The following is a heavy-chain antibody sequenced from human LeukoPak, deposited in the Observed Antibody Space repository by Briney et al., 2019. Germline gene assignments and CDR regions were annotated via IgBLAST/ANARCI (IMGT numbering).Heavy chain of an antibody. J-gene: IGHJ5*02. D-gene: IGHD1-26*01. Sequence: GESLQISCKGSGYRFTSYWIGWVRQMPGKGLEWMGIIYPGDSDTRYSPSFQGQVTISADKSSSTACRKWSSLKASDTAMYYCARRRYSGSYYGQVWFDPWGQGTLVTVSS. V-gene: IGHV5-51*01. CDR2: IYPGDSDT. CDR1: GYRFTSYW. CDR3: ARRRYSGSYYGQVWFDP.